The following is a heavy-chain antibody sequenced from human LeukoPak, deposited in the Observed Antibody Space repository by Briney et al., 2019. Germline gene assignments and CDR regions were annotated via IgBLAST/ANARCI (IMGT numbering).Heavy chain of an antibody. CDR3: TRGSEGFTAYDDY. CDR2: IRRKTFGGTA. CDR1: GFNVGDYA. V-gene: IGHV3-49*04. Sequence: PGGALRLSCTVSGFNVGDYAMSWVRQAPAKALEWVGLIRRKTFGGTADYAASVEGWFTISRDDSHNTVYLQMNGLKTEDTGVYYCTRGSEGFTAYDDYWGQGTLVTVSS. J-gene: IGHJ4*02. D-gene: IGHD5-12*01.